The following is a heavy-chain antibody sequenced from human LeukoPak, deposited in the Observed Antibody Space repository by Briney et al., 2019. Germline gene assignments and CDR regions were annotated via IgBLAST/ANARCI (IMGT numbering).Heavy chain of an antibody. CDR1: GFTFSSYS. Sequence: GGSLRLSCAASGFTFSSYSMNWVRQAPGKGLEWVSSISSSSSYIYYADSVKGRFTISRDNAKNSLYLQMNSLRAEDTAVYYCARDWGRYCSSTSCYTSSYYFDYWGRGTLVTVSS. D-gene: IGHD2-2*02. CDR3: ARDWGRYCSSTSCYTSSYYFDY. CDR2: ISSSSSYI. V-gene: IGHV3-21*01. J-gene: IGHJ4*02.